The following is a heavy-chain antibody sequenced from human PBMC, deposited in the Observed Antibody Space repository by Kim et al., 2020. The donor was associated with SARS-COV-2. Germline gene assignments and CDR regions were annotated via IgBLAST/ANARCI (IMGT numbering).Heavy chain of an antibody. J-gene: IGHJ4*02. CDR1: GFTFSSYD. V-gene: IGHV3-48*03. CDR2: ICCSGSTI. Sequence: GGSLRLSCAASGFTFSSYDMNWVRQAPGKGLEWVSDICCSGSTIYYADSVKGRFTISRDNAKNSLYLQMNSLRAEDTAVYYCAREPAYDYVWGSYRPRVEPFDSWGQGTPVTVSS. CDR3: AREPAYDYVWGSYRPRVEPFDS. D-gene: IGHD3-16*02.